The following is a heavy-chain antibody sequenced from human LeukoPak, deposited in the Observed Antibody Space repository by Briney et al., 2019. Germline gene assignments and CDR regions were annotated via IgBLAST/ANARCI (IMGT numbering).Heavy chain of an antibody. CDR2: IYYSGST. V-gene: IGHV4-59*12. J-gene: IGHJ6*02. CDR1: GGSISSYY. CDR3: ARENWNQDYFYGMDV. Sequence: PSETLSLTCTVSGGSISSYYWSWIRQPPGKGLEWIGYIYYSGSTNYNPSLKSRVTISVDTSKNQFSLKLSSVTAADTAVYYCARENWNQDYFYGMDVWGQGTTVTVSS. D-gene: IGHD1-1*01.